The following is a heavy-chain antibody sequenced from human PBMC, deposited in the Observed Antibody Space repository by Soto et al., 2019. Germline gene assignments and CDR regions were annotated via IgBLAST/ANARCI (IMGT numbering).Heavy chain of an antibody. D-gene: IGHD2-21*01. J-gene: IGHJ4*02. CDR3: PRGGGSPYHNHVFEF. CDR1: EASSTHHY. CDR2: VSSTGST. V-gene: IGHV4-59*11. Sequence: THSLSNTVSEASSTHHYCNWLLQTPGKGLEWIVSVSSTGSTVYNPSLTSRVTVSLDTSKNQFSLTLNSVTAADTAVYHCPRGGGSPYHNHVFEFWGQRTLVPVSP.